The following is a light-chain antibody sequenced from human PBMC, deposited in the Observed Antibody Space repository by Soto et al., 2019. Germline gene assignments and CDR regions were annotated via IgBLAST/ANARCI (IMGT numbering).Light chain of an antibody. CDR3: QQYYSTPPT. J-gene: IGKJ1*01. CDR1: QSVLYSSNNKNY. V-gene: IGKV4-1*01. CDR2: WAS. Sequence: DIVMTQSPDSLAVSLGERATINCKSSQSVLYSSNNKNYLAWYQQKPGQPPKLLIYWASTRESGVPDRFSGSGSGTDFTLAISGLQAEDVAVYYCQQYYSTPPTFGRGTKVEIK.